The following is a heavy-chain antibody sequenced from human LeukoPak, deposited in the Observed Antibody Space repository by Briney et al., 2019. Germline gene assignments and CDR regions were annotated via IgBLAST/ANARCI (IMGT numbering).Heavy chain of an antibody. CDR3: ARDHYDFWSGYYLPSSDY. J-gene: IGHJ4*02. Sequence: GGSLRLSCAASGFTFSSYAMHWVRQAPGKGLEWVAVISYDGSNKYYADSVKGRFTISRDNAKNSLYLQMNSLRAEDTAVYYCARDHYDFWSGYYLPSSDYWGQGTLVTVSS. V-gene: IGHV3-30-3*01. D-gene: IGHD3-3*01. CDR1: GFTFSSYA. CDR2: ISYDGSNK.